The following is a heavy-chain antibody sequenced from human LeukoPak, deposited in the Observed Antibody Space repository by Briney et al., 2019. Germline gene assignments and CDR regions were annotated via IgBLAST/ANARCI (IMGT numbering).Heavy chain of an antibody. CDR1: GYTFTGYY. D-gene: IGHD6-13*01. J-gene: IGHJ5*02. Sequence: GASVKVSCKASGYTFTGYYMHWVRQAPGQGLGWMGWINPNSGGTNYAQKFQGRVTMTRDTSISTAYMELSRLRSDDTAVYYCARILYSSSWYGLDPWGQGTLVTVSS. CDR3: ARILYSSSWYGLDP. V-gene: IGHV1-2*02. CDR2: INPNSGGT.